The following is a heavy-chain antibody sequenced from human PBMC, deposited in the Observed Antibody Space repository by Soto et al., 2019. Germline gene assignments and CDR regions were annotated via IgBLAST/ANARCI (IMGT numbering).Heavy chain of an antibody. CDR2: IWYDGSNK. CDR3: AREGTVTNFYYYYGMDV. D-gene: IGHD4-17*01. J-gene: IGHJ6*02. V-gene: IGHV3-33*01. CDR1: GFTFSSYG. Sequence: QVQLVESGGGVVQPGRSLRLSCAASGFTFSSYGMHWVRKAPGKGLEWVAVIWYDGSNKYYADSVKGRFTISRDNSKNTLYLQMNSLRAEDTAVYYCAREGTVTNFYYYYGMDVWGQGTTVTVSS.